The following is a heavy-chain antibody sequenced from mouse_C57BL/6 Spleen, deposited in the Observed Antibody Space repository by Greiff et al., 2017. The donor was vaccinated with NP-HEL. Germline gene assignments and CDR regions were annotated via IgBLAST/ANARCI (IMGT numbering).Heavy chain of an antibody. J-gene: IGHJ3*01. D-gene: IGHD1-1*01. CDR2: ISSGSSTI. CDR3: AGSREYYGSSSFAY. CDR1: GFTFSDYG. V-gene: IGHV5-17*01. Sequence: EVKLVESGGGLVKPGGSLKLSCAASGFTFSDYGMHWVRQAPEQGLEWVAYISSGSSTIYYADTVKGRFTISRDNAKNTLFLQMTSLRSEDAAMYYYAGSREYYGSSSFAYWGQGTLVTVSA.